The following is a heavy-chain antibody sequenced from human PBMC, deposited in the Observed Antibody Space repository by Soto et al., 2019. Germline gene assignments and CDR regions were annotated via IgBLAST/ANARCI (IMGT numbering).Heavy chain of an antibody. V-gene: IGHV3-30-3*01. CDR2: ISYDGSNK. CDR1: GFTFSSYA. Sequence: GGSLRLSCAASGFTFSSYAMHWVRQAPGKGLEWVAVISYDGSNKYYADSVKGRFTISRDNSKNTLYLQMNSLRAEDTAVYYCARVFSENYDSSGYLDYWGQGTLVTVSS. D-gene: IGHD3-22*01. J-gene: IGHJ4*02. CDR3: ARVFSENYDSSGYLDY.